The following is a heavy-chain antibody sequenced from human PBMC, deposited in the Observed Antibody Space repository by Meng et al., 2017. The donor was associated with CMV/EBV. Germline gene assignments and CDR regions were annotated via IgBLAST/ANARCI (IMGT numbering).Heavy chain of an antibody. CDR1: GFTFSSYG. CDR3: AKDLGGHRRYYYDSSGPLPGDY. J-gene: IGHJ4*02. Sequence: GESLKISCAASGFTFSSYGMHWVRQAPGKGLEWVAFIRYDGSNKYYADSVKGRFTISRDNSKNTLYLQMNSLRAEDTAVYYCAKDLGGHRRYYYDSSGPLPGDYWGQGTLVTVSS. CDR2: IRYDGSNK. D-gene: IGHD3-22*01. V-gene: IGHV3-30*02.